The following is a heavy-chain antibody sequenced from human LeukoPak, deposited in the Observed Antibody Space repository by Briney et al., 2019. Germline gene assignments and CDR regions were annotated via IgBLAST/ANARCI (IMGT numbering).Heavy chain of an antibody. CDR2: IYHSGST. V-gene: IGHV4-59*01. Sequence: SETLSLTCTVSGGSISSYYWSWIRQPPGKGLEWIGYIYHSGSTKYNPSLKSRVTISVDTSKNQFSLILSSVTAADTAVYYCARDGYSGNDGLWGQGTLVTVSS. CDR3: ARDGYSGNDGL. CDR1: GGSISSYY. D-gene: IGHD5-12*01. J-gene: IGHJ4*02.